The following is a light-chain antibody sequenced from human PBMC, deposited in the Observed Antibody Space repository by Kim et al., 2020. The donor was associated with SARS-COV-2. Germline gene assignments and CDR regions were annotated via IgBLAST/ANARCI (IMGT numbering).Light chain of an antibody. CDR2: DAS. V-gene: IGKV1-5*01. CDR3: QQYKSYYT. CDR1: QSITSW. Sequence: DIQMTQSPSTLSASVGDRVTITCRASQSITSWLAWYQQKPGKAPKLLIYDASRLESGVPSRFSGSGFGTEFTLTISSLQPDDFATYYCQQYKSYYTFGQGTKLEI. J-gene: IGKJ2*01.